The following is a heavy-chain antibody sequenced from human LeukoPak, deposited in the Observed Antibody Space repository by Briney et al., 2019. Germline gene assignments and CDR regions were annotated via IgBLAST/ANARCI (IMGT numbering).Heavy chain of an antibody. V-gene: IGHV4-38-2*02. CDR1: GYSISSGYY. CDR3: ARVASTKTLYYYYMDV. J-gene: IGHJ6*03. D-gene: IGHD2-2*01. Sequence: PSETLSLTCTVSGYSISSGYYWCWLRQPPGKGLEWIGSIYHSGSTYYNPSLKSRVTISVDTSKNQFSLKLSSVTAADTAVYYCARVASTKTLYYYYMDVWGKGTTVTVSS. CDR2: IYHSGST.